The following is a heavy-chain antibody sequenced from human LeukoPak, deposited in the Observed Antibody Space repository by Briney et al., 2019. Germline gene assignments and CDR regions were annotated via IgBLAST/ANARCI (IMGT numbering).Heavy chain of an antibody. J-gene: IGHJ4*02. CDR2: ISGDGSTT. CDR3: AKDHLDY. V-gene: IGHV3-74*01. Sequence: GGSLRLSCAASGFTFSSYWMHWVRQAPGSGLMWVSRISGDGSTTTYADSVKGRFTISRDNSKNTLYLQMNSLRAEDTAVYYCAKDHLDYWGQGTLVTVSS. CDR1: GFTFSSYW.